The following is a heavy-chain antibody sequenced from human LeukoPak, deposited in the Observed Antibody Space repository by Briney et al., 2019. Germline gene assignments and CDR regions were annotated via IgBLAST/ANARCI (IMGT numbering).Heavy chain of an antibody. CDR1: GFTFSSYA. CDR3: ARDEGSGYLDY. J-gene: IGHJ4*02. V-gene: IGHV3-30*04. D-gene: IGHD6-25*01. Sequence: PGGSLRLSCAASGFTFSSYAMHWVRQATGKGVEWVAVISYDGSNKYYEDSVKGRFTISRDNSKNTLYLQMNSLRAEATAVYYCARDEGSGYLDYWGQGTLVTVSS. CDR2: ISYDGSNK.